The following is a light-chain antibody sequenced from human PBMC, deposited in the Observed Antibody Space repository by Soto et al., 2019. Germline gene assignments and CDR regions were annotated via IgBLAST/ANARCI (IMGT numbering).Light chain of an antibody. CDR3: HSYDVSLSGPV. V-gene: IGLV1-40*01. CDR1: SSNIGAGYD. J-gene: IGLJ2*01. CDR2: DNR. Sequence: QAVVTQPPSVSGAPGQRVTISCTGSSSNIGAGYDVHWYRQLPGTAPKVLIYDNRNRPSGVPDRFSGSKSGTSASLAITGLQAEDEADYYCHSYDVSLSGPVFGGGTKVTVL.